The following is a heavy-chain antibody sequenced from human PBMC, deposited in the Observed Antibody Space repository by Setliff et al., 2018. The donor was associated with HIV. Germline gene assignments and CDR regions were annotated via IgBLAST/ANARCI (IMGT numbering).Heavy chain of an antibody. D-gene: IGHD5-12*01. CDR2: IIPMFGTT. CDR1: GGSFSSFA. Sequence: SVKVSCKVSGGSFSSFAISWVRQAPGHGLEWMGGIIPMFGTTNYAQKLQGRVTLSADESTSTAYMQLSSLTSEDTAVYYCARGRWLQSFDYWGQGTLVTVS. V-gene: IGHV1-69*13. CDR3: ARGRWLQSFDY. J-gene: IGHJ4*02.